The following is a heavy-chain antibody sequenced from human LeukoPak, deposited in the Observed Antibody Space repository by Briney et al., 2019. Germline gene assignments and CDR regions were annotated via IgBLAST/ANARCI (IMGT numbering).Heavy chain of an antibody. J-gene: IGHJ4*02. V-gene: IGHV3-15*01. D-gene: IGHD2-2*01. CDR1: GFTFSNAW. Sequence: GGSLRLSCAASGFTFSNAWMSWVRQAPGKGLEWVGRIKSKTDGGTTDYAAPVKGRFTISRDDSKNTLYLQMNSLKTEDTAVYYCTTPSPGAMGTERNYFDYWGQGTLVTVSS. CDR3: TTPSPGAMGTERNYFDY. CDR2: IKSKTDGGTT.